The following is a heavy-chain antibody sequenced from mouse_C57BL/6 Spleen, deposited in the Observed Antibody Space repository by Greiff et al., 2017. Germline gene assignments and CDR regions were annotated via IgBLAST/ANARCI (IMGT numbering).Heavy chain of an antibody. CDR3: SKIIRSDAMDY. V-gene: IGHV14-1*01. Sequence: EVMLVASGAELVRPGASVKLSCTASGFNITDSYMHWVKQRPEQGLEWIGRIDPEDGDTEYSSKFQGKDTMTADPSSNSAYLQLSSLTSEDTAVYYGSKIIRSDAMDYWGQGTSVTVSS. CDR1: GFNITDSY. CDR2: IDPEDGDT. J-gene: IGHJ4*01.